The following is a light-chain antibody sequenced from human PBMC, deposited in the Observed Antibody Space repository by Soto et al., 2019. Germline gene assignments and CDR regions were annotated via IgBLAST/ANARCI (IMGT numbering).Light chain of an antibody. CDR3: QSFDSSTWV. CDR1: GGSIASTS. J-gene: IGLJ3*02. V-gene: IGLV6-57*03. Sequence: NFMLTHPHSVSESPGKTVIISCTRSGGSIASTSIQWYQQRPGSAPTTVIYEDNHRPSGVPDRFSGSIDSSSNSAALSISGLTTEDEADYYCQSFDSSTWVFGGGTKLTVL. CDR2: EDN.